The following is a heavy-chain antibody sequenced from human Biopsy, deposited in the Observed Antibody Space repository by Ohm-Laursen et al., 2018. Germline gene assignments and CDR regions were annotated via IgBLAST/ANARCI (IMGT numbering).Heavy chain of an antibody. Sequence: GASVSVSCKTSGYTFSSSDINWVRQAPGQGLEWMGWINAKTGDTNYALKFQGRVTMTRDTSITTGYLEVHRLTVDDTAVYFCAVGSHFWGLGTLVIVSS. CDR3: AVGSHF. CDR2: INAKTGDT. V-gene: IGHV1-2*02. D-gene: IGHD1-26*01. J-gene: IGHJ4*02. CDR1: GYTFSSSD.